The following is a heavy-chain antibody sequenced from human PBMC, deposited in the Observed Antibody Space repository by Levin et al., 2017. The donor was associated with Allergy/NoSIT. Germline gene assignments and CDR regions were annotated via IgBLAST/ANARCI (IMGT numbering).Heavy chain of an antibody. CDR1: GFTFSSYS. D-gene: IGHD1-26*01. Sequence: GESLKISCAASGFTFSSYSMNWVRQAPGKGLEWVSSISSSSSYIYYADSVKGRFTISRDNAKNSLYLQMNSLRAEDTAVYYCARVGELRPRLFDYWGQGTLVTVSS. CDR2: ISSSSSYI. J-gene: IGHJ4*02. V-gene: IGHV3-21*01. CDR3: ARVGELRPRLFDY.